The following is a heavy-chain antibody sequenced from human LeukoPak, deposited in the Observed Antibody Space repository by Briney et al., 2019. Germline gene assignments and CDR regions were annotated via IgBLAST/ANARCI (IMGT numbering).Heavy chain of an antibody. J-gene: IGHJ6*04. V-gene: IGHV4-34*01. CDR1: GGSFSGYY. CDR3: ARDVDTAMVEKNYYYGMDV. D-gene: IGHD5-18*01. Sequence: KPSETLSLTCAVYGGSFSGYYWSWIRQPPGKGLEWIWEISHSGSTNYNPSLKSRVTISVDTSKNQFSLKLSSVTAADTAVYYCARDVDTAMVEKNYYYGMDVWGKGTTVTVSS. CDR2: ISHSGST.